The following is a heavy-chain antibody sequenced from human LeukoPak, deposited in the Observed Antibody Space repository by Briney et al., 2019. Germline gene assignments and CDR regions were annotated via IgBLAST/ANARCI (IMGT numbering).Heavy chain of an antibody. V-gene: IGHV4-34*01. D-gene: IGHD1-26*01. CDR2: INHSGST. CDR1: GGSFSGYY. J-gene: IGHJ4*02. CDR3: ARTSASGATYLDY. Sequence: PSETLSLTCAVYGGSFSGYYWSWIRQPPGKGLEWIGEINHSGSTHYIPSLQSRVTMSVDTSKNQFSLKLSSVTAADTAVYYCARTSASGATYLDYWGQGTLVTVSS.